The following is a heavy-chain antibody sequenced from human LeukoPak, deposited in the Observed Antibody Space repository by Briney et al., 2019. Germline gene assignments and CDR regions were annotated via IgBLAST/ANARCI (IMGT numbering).Heavy chain of an antibody. Sequence: GGSLRLSCAASGFTFSSFAMSWVRQAPGKGLEWVSALSGSGDNTYYADSVKGRFTISRDNAKNSLYLQMNSLRAEDTAVYYCARDPVATSVDYWGQGTLVTVSS. CDR3: ARDPVATSVDY. CDR2: LSGSGDNT. D-gene: IGHD5-12*01. V-gene: IGHV3-23*01. CDR1: GFTFSSFA. J-gene: IGHJ4*02.